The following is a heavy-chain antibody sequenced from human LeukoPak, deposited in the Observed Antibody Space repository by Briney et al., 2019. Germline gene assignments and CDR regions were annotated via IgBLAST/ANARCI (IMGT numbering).Heavy chain of an antibody. CDR2: INHSGST. CDR1: GGSFSGYY. D-gene: IGHD4-17*01. J-gene: IGHJ3*02. V-gene: IGHV4-34*01. CDR3: ASSAVTDAFDI. Sequence: SETLSLTCAVYGGSFSGYYWSWIRQPPGKGLEWIGEINHSGSTNYNPSLKSRVTISVDTSKNQFSLKLSSVTAADTAVYYCASSAVTDAFDIWGQGTMVTVSS.